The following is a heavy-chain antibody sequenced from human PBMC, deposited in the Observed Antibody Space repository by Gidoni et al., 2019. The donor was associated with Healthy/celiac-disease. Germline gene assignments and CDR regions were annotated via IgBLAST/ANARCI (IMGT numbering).Heavy chain of an antibody. CDR1: GGSVSSYD. V-gene: IGHV4-59*02. CDR3: ASGQTGRENWSFDL. Sequence: QVQRQRSGPGLVRPSETLARTCTVSGGSVSSYDWRWIRQPPGKGLEWIGYIYYSGITNYNPSITSGVTISVDTSNNQFPLKLSSVTDADTAVYYCASGQTGRENWSFDLLGRGTLLPVSS. CDR2: IYYSGIT. D-gene: IGHD1-1*01. J-gene: IGHJ2*01.